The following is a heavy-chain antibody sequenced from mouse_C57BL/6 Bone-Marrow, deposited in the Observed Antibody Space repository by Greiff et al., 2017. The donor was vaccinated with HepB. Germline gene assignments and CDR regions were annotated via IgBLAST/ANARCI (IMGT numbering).Heavy chain of an antibody. J-gene: IGHJ3*01. Sequence: VQLKQSGPELVKPGASVKMSCKASGYTFTDYNMHWVKQSHGKSLEWIGYINPNNGGTSYNQKFKGKATLTVNKSSSTAYMELRSLTSEDSAVYYCARSSRYSNFFAYLGQGTLVTVSA. CDR2: INPNNGGT. CDR3: ARSSRYSNFFAY. D-gene: IGHD2-5*01. CDR1: GYTFTDYN. V-gene: IGHV1-22*01.